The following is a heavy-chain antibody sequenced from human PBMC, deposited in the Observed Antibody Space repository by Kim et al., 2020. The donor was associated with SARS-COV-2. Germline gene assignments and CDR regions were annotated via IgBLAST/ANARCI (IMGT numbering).Heavy chain of an antibody. CDR2: INHSGST. D-gene: IGHD5-18*01. Sequence: SETLSLTCAVYGGSFSGYYWSWIRQPPGKGLEWIGEINHSGSTNYNPSLKSRVTISVDTSKNQFSLKLSSVTAADTAVYYCARVPDSAMVLVDYWGQGT. CDR3: ARVPDSAMVLVDY. CDR1: GGSFSGYY. V-gene: IGHV4-34*01. J-gene: IGHJ4*02.